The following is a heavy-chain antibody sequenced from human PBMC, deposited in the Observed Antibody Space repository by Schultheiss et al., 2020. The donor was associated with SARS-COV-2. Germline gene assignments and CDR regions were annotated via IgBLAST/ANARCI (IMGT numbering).Heavy chain of an antibody. V-gene: IGHV1-3*01. CDR3: ARGDCSGGSCYGLDGAFDI. D-gene: IGHD2-15*01. J-gene: IGHJ3*02. CDR1: GYTFTSYA. CDR2: INAGNGNT. Sequence: ASVKVSCKASGYTFTSYAMHWVRQAPGQRLEWMEWINAGNGNTKYSQKFQGRVTITRDTSASTAYMELSSLRSEDTAVYYCARGDCSGGSCYGLDGAFDIWGQGTMVTVSS.